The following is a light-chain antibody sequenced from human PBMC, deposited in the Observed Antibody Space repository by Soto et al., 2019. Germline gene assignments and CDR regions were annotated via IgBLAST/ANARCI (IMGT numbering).Light chain of an antibody. V-gene: IGKV1-39*01. CDR3: QQSYSTPIT. J-gene: IGKJ5*01. Sequence: DIQMTQSPSSLSASVGDRVTITCRASQSSSSYLNWYQQKPVKAPKLLIYAASSLQSGVPSRFSGSGSGTDFTLTISSLQPEDFAPYYCQQSYSTPITFGQVTRLEIK. CDR1: QSSSSY. CDR2: AAS.